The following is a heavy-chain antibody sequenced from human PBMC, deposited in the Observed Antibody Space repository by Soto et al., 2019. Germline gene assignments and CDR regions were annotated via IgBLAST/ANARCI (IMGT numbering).Heavy chain of an antibody. CDR2: INAGNGNT. Sequence: QVQLVQSGAEVKKPGASVKVSCKASGYTFSSYLLHWVRQAPGQRLEWMGWINAGNGNTKYSQKFQGRVTLTWDTRDTSASTAYMELSSLRSEDTAVYYCASPSYGSGSYYWGQGTLVTVSS. J-gene: IGHJ4*02. CDR3: ASPSYGSGSYY. CDR1: GYTFSSYL. V-gene: IGHV1-3*01. D-gene: IGHD3-10*01.